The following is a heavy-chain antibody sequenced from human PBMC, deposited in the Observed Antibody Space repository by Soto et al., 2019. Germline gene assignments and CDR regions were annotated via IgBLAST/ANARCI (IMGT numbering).Heavy chain of an antibody. V-gene: IGHV4-34*01. CDR3: AREDYYYYGMDV. CDR2: INHSGST. Sequence: QVQLQQWGAGLLKPSETLSLTCVAKGGSFSGYYWSWIRQPPGKGLEWIGEINHSGSTKYNLSLKSRVAISVDTSKNQVSLKLSSVTAADTAVYYCAREDYYYYGMDVWGQGTTVTVSS. J-gene: IGHJ6*02. CDR1: GGSFSGYY.